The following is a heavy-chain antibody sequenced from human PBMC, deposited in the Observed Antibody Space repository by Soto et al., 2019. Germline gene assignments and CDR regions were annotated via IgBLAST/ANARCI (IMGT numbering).Heavy chain of an antibody. Sequence: GGSLRLSCAASGFTFSSYAMHWVRQAPGKGLEWVAVISYDGSNKYHADSVKGRFTISRDNSKNTLYLQMNSLRAEDTAVYYCARDRPFSSSSEGYYYGMDVWGQGTTVTVSS. CDR3: ARDRPFSSSSEGYYYGMDV. D-gene: IGHD6-6*01. CDR1: GFTFSSYA. CDR2: ISYDGSNK. J-gene: IGHJ6*02. V-gene: IGHV3-30*04.